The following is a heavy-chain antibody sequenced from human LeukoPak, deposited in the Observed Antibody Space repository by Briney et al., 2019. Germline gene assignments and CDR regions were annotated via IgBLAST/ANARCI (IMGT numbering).Heavy chain of an antibody. CDR1: GYTFTGYY. CDR2: INPNSGGT. Sequence: GASVKVSCKASGYTFTGYYIHWVRQAPGQGLEWMGWINPNSGGTNNAQKFQGRVTMTRDTSISTAYMELSRLRSDDTAVYYCVRDAYGSGKGFFDYWGQGTLVTVSS. J-gene: IGHJ4*02. D-gene: IGHD3-10*01. V-gene: IGHV1-2*02. CDR3: VRDAYGSGKGFFDY.